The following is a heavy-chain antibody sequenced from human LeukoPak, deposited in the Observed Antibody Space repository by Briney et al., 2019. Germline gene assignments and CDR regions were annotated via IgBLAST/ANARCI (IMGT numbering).Heavy chain of an antibody. Sequence: ASVTVSCKASGYTFTGYYMHWVRQAPGQGLEWMGWINPNSGGTNYAQKFQGRVTMTEDTSTDTAYMELSSLRSEDTAVYYCAIDLHLFRTRPDFDFWGQGTLVTVSS. J-gene: IGHJ4*02. CDR1: GYTFTGYY. CDR3: AIDLHLFRTRPDFDF. CDR2: INPNSGGT. D-gene: IGHD3-10*01. V-gene: IGHV1-2*02.